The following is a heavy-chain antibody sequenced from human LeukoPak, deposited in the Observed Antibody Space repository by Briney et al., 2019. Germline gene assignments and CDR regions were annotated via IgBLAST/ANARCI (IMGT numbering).Heavy chain of an antibody. Sequence: SETLSLTCTVSGGSISSGSYYWSWIRQPAGKGLEWIGRIYTSGSTNYNPSLKSRVTISVDTSKNQFSLKLSSVTAADTAVYYCARGEVGAVDYWGQGTLVTVSS. CDR1: GGSISSGSYY. J-gene: IGHJ4*02. CDR3: ARGEVGAVDY. CDR2: IYTSGST. D-gene: IGHD1-26*01. V-gene: IGHV4-61*02.